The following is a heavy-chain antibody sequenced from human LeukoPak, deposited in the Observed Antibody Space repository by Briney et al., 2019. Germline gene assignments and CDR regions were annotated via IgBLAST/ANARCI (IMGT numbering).Heavy chain of an antibody. CDR1: GYTLTELS. J-gene: IGHJ4*02. V-gene: IGHV1-24*01. CDR2: FDPEDGET. D-gene: IGHD3-10*01. CDR3: ATDPHYYGSGSYPTY. Sequence: ASVKVSCKVSGYTLTELSMHWVRQAPGKGLEWMGGFDPEDGETIYAQKFQGRVTMTEDTSTDTAYMELSSLRSEDTAVYYCATDPHYYGSGSYPTYWGQGTLVTVSS.